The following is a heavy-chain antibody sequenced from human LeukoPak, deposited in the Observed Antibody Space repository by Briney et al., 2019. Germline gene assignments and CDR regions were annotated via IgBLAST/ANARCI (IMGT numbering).Heavy chain of an antibody. J-gene: IGHJ4*02. CDR2: IGGDGIA. CDR1: GFTFTDHP. D-gene: IGHD3-16*01. CDR3: AKECANWGIDD. Sequence: GGSLRLSCVASGFTFTDHPMNWVRQAPGKGLEWISYIGGDGIAFYAVSVKGRFTASKDDARKSMYLQMNSLRVEDTAVYYCAKECANWGIDDWGQGTQVTVSS. V-gene: IGHV3-69-1*01.